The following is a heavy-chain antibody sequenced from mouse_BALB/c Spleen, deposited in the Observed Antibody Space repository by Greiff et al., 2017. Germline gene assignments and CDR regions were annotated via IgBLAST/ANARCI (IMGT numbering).Heavy chain of an antibody. CDR3: TRGMITTGFDY. V-gene: IGHV1-15*01. J-gene: IGHJ2*01. CDR1: GYTFTDYE. D-gene: IGHD2-4*01. Sequence: QVQLQQSGAELVRPGASVTLSCKASGYTFTDYEMHWVKQTPVHGLEWIGAIDPETGGTAYNQKFKGKATLTADKSSSTAYMELRSLTSEDSAVYYCTRGMITTGFDYWGQGTTLTVSS. CDR2: IDPETGGT.